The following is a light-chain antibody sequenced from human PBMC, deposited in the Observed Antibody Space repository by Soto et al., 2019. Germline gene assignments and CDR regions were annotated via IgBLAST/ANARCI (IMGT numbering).Light chain of an antibody. CDR3: SSYTTSRTLV. CDR1: CSDVGGNNF. CDR2: EVS. Sequence: QSALTQSASVSGSPGQSITISCIGICSDVGGNNFVSWYQQHPGKAPKLIIYEVSYRPSGVSDRFSGSQSGDTASLTISGLQVEDEADYYCSSYTTSRTLVFGGGTKLTVL. J-gene: IGLJ3*02. V-gene: IGLV2-14*01.